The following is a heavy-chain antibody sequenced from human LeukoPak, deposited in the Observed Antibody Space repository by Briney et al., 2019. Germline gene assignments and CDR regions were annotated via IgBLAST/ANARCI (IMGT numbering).Heavy chain of an antibody. V-gene: IGHV3-33*01. Sequence: GGSLRLSCVASGFIFSNYGMHWVRQAPGKGLEWVAVMWHGGDIKKYGDSVKGRFTISRDNSKNTLYLEMNSLRAEDTAVYYCATDRGSAAFDIWGQGTMVTVSS. CDR1: GFIFSNYG. CDR3: ATDRGSAAFDI. CDR2: MWHGGDIK. D-gene: IGHD6-19*01. J-gene: IGHJ3*02.